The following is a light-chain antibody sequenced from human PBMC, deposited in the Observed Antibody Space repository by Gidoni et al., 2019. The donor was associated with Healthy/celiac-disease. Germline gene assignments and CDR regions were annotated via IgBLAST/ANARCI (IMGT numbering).Light chain of an antibody. CDR1: QGVSSY. V-gene: IGKV3D-11*01. J-gene: IGKJ3*01. Sequence: PATLSLSPGESATLSCRASQGVSSYLAWYQQKPGQAPRLLIYDASNRATGIPARFSGSGPGTDFTLTISSLEPEDFAVYYCQQRSNWRFTFGPGTKVDIK. CDR2: DAS. CDR3: QQRSNWRFT.